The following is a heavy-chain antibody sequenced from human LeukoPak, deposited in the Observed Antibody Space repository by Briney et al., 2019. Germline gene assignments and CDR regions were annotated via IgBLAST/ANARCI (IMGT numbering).Heavy chain of an antibody. CDR3: ARQPGGGGSSSWYYYYYYYMDV. CDR1: GGSISSSSYY. J-gene: IGHJ6*03. D-gene: IGHD6-13*01. Sequence: PSETLSLTCTVSGGSISSSSYYWGWIRQPPGKGLEWIGSIYYSGSTYYNPSLKSRVTISVDTSKNQFSLKLSSVTAADTAVYYCARQPGGGGSSSWYYYYYYYMDVWGKGTTVTISS. CDR2: IYYSGST. V-gene: IGHV4-39*01.